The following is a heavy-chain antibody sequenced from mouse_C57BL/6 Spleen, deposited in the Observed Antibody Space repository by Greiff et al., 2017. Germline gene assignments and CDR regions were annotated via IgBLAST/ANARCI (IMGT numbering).Heavy chain of an antibody. D-gene: IGHD1-1*01. CDR2: IDPETGGT. CDR3: TKGGSSYRYFDV. Sequence: VQLQQSGAELVRPGASVTLSCKASGYTFTDYDMHWVKQTPVHGLEWIGAIDPETGGTAYNQKFKGKAILTADKSSSTAYMERRSLTSEDSAVYYCTKGGSSYRYFDVWGTGTTVTVSS. CDR1: GYTFTDYD. V-gene: IGHV1-15*01. J-gene: IGHJ1*03.